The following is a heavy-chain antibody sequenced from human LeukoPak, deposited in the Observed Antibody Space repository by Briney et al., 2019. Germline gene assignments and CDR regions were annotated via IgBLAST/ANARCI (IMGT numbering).Heavy chain of an antibody. Sequence: GGSLRLSCAASGFTFSSYGMHWVRQAPGKGLEWVAFIRYDGSNKYYADSVKGRFTISRDNSKNTLYLQMNSLRAEDTAVYYCAKEKILPPHRTNGVCYTGWFDPWGQGTLVTVSS. CDR2: IRYDGSNK. V-gene: IGHV3-30*02. CDR1: GFTFSSYG. D-gene: IGHD2-8*01. CDR3: AKEKILPPHRTNGVCYTGWFDP. J-gene: IGHJ5*02.